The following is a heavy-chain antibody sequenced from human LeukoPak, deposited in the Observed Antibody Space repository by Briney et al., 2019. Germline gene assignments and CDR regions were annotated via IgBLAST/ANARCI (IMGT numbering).Heavy chain of an antibody. V-gene: IGHV1-69*13. CDR1: GGTFSSYA. CDR2: IIPIFGTA. J-gene: IGHJ3*02. Sequence: SVKVSCKASGGTFSSYAISWVRQAPGQGLEWMGGIIPIFGTANYAQKFQGRVTITADESTSTAYMELSSLRSEDTAVYYCARDRAYGDYASDDAFDIWGQGTMVTVSS. CDR3: ARDRAYGDYASDDAFDI. D-gene: IGHD4-17*01.